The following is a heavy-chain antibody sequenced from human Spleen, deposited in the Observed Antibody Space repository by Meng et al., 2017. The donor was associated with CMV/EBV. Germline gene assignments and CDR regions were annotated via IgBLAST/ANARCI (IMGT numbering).Heavy chain of an antibody. CDR2: MFYNWNT. CDR1: GGSISSNSYY. Sequence: SETLSLTCTVSGGSISSNSYYWGWIRQPPGRGLEWIGSMFYNWNTYYNPSRKSRVTISVHTSKNQFSLNLNSVTAAGTAVYYCARGGNFYFRFDYWGPGTLVTVSS. D-gene: IGHD1-26*01. V-gene: IGHV4-39*07. J-gene: IGHJ4*02. CDR3: ARGGNFYFRFDY.